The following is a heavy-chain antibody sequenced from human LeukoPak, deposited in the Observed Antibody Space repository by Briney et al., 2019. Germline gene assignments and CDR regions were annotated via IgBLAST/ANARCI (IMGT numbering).Heavy chain of an antibody. Sequence: TSETLSLTCTVSGGSISRYYWSWIRQPPGKGLEWIGYIYYSGSTNYNPSLKSRVTISVDTSKNQFSLKLSSVTAADTAVYYCARSYYNKAGHDYWGQGTLVTVSS. CDR2: IYYSGST. CDR1: GGSISRYY. J-gene: IGHJ4*02. D-gene: IGHD3-10*01. CDR3: ARSYYNKAGHDY. V-gene: IGHV4-59*08.